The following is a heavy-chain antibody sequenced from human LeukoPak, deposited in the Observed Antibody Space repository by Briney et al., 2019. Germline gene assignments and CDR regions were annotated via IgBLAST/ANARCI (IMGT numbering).Heavy chain of an antibody. CDR2: INARGSDI. Sequence: QPGGSLRLSCSASGFTFTSSAMTWVRQAPGTGLEWISAINARGSDIYYADSVKGRFTISRDIFKNTLYLQMSSLRAEDTAVYCCAKREGPKNGPIDSWGQGTLVTVSS. CDR1: GFTFTSSA. CDR3: AKREGPKNGPIDS. D-gene: IGHD5-24*01. J-gene: IGHJ4*02. V-gene: IGHV3-23*01.